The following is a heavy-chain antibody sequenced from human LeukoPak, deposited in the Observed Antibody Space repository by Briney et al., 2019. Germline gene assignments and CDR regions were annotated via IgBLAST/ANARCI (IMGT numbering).Heavy chain of an antibody. CDR1: GCTFSSYG. CDR3: AKDPPSGSSTSFDY. CDR2: ISYDGSNK. D-gene: IGHD6-6*01. V-gene: IGHV3-30*18. Sequence: GGSLRLSCAASGCTFSSYGMHWVRQAPGKGLEWVAVISYDGSNKDYADSVKGRFTISRDNSKNTLYLQMNSLRAEDTAVYYCAKDPPSGSSTSFDYWGQGTLVTVSS. J-gene: IGHJ4*02.